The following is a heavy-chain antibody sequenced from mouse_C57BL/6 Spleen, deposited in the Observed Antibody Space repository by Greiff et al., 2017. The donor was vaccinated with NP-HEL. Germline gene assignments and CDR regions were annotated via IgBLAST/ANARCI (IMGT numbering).Heavy chain of an antibody. CDR2: IDPSDSYT. J-gene: IGHJ4*01. Sequence: QVQLQQPGAELVRPGTSVKLSCKASGYTFTSYWMHWVKQRPGQGLEWIGVIDPSDSYTNYNQKFKGKATLTVDTSSSTAYMQLSSLTSEDSAVYYCARSEPLGYYAMDYWGQGTSVTVSS. D-gene: IGHD6-1*01. CDR1: GYTFTSYW. CDR3: ARSEPLGYYAMDY. V-gene: IGHV1-59*01.